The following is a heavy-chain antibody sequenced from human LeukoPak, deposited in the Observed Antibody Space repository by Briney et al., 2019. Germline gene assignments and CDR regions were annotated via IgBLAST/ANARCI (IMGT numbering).Heavy chain of an antibody. J-gene: IGHJ4*02. V-gene: IGHV3-23*01. D-gene: IGHD1-26*01. Sequence: GGSLKLSCAASGFTFSSYAMSWVRQAPGKGLEWVSAISGSGGTTYYADSVKGRFTIFRDNSKNSLYLQMNSLRAEDTAVYYCAKSWVGATGGFDYWGQGTLVTVSS. CDR1: GFTFSSYA. CDR2: ISGSGGTT. CDR3: AKSWVGATGGFDY.